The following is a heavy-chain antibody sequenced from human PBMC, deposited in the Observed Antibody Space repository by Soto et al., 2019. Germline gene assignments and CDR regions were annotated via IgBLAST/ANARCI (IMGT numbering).Heavy chain of an antibody. D-gene: IGHD1-26*01. CDR1: GFTVSSYG. CDR2: ISYDGSNK. V-gene: IGHV3-30*03. J-gene: IGHJ4*02. CDR3: ATGGREAGPPFFDY. Sequence: QVQLVESGGGVVQPGRSLRLSCAASGFTVSSYGMHWVRQAPGKGLEWVAVISYDGSNKYYADSVKGRFTISRDNSKKTLYLQMTSLRAEDTAVYYCATGGREAGPPFFDYWGQGTLVTVSS.